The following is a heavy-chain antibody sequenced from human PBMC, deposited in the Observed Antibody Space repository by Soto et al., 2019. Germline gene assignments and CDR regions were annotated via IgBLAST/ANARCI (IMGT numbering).Heavy chain of an antibody. CDR3: ARVPDLDYCSRTSCLYYFDY. Sequence: PGGSLRLSCAASGFAFSSCAMSWVRQAPGKGLEWVSGIGPSGGNTHDAESVKGRFTISRDNSRNSLYLQMNSLRVEDTAVYYCARVPDLDYCSRTSCLYYFDYWGQGALVTVSS. CDR1: GFAFSSCA. V-gene: IGHV3-23*01. D-gene: IGHD2-2*01. CDR2: IGPSGGNT. J-gene: IGHJ4*02.